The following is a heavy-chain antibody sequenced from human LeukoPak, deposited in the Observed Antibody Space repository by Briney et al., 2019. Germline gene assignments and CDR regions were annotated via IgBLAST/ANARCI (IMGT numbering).Heavy chain of an antibody. J-gene: IGHJ4*02. V-gene: IGHV3-23*01. Sequence: GGSLRLSCAASGFTFSNSAMSWVRQAPGKGLEWVSTISGSGGSTYYADSVKGRFTISRDNSKNTLYLQMNGLRAEDTAVYYCAKDSAKKCDDYWGQGTLVTVSS. D-gene: IGHD3-10*01. CDR1: GFTFSNSA. CDR3: AKDSAKKCDDY. CDR2: ISGSGGST.